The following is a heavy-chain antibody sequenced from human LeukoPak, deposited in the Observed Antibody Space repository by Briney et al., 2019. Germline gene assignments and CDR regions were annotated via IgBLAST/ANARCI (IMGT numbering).Heavy chain of an antibody. V-gene: IGHV3-21*01. CDR2: ISSSSSYI. Sequence: PGGSLRLSCAASGFTFSSYSMNWVRQAPGKGLEWVSSISSSSSYIYYADSVKGRFTISRDNAKNSLYLQMNSLRAEDTAVYYCAREGLLWFGELSQGQFDYWGQGTLVTVSS. CDR3: AREGLLWFGELSQGQFDY. CDR1: GFTFSSYS. D-gene: IGHD3-10*01. J-gene: IGHJ4*02.